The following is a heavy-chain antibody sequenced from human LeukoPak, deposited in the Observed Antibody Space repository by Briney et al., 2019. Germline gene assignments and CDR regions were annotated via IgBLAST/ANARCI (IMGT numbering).Heavy chain of an antibody. CDR1: GGTFSSYA. D-gene: IGHD5-18*01. J-gene: IGHJ6*03. Sequence: ASVKVSCXASGGTFSSYAISWVRQAPGQGLEWMGGIIPIFGTANYAQKFQGRVTITADESTSTAYMELSSLRSEDTAVYYCATQDTAMDMDVWGKGTTVTVSS. CDR3: ATQDTAMDMDV. V-gene: IGHV1-69*13. CDR2: IIPIFGTA.